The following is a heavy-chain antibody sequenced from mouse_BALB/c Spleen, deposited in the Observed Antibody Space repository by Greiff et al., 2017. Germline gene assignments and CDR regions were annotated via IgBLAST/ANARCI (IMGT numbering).Heavy chain of an antibody. V-gene: IGHV2-2*02. CDR2: IWSGGST. CDR1: GFSLTSYG. CDR3: ARNRGYLDY. Sequence: VQLQQSGPGLVQPSQSLSITCTVSGFSLTSYGVHWVRQSPGKGLEWLGVIWSGGSTDYNAAFISRLSISKDNSKSQVFFKMNSLQANDTAIYYCARNRGYLDYWGQGTTLTVSS. J-gene: IGHJ2*01.